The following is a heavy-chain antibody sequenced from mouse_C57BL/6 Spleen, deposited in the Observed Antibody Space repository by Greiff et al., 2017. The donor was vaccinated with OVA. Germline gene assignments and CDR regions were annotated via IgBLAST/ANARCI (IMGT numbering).Heavy chain of an antibody. J-gene: IGHJ2*01. V-gene: IGHV1-82*01. CDR3: ARKQLRPGGFDY. CDR1: GYAFSSSW. Sequence: QVQLQQSGPELVKPGASVKISCKASGYAFSSSWMNWVKQRPGKGLEWIGRIYPGDGDTNYNGKFKGKATLTADKSSSTAYMQLSSLTSEDSAVYFCARKQLRPGGFDYWGQGTTLTVSS. D-gene: IGHD3-2*02. CDR2: IYPGDGDT.